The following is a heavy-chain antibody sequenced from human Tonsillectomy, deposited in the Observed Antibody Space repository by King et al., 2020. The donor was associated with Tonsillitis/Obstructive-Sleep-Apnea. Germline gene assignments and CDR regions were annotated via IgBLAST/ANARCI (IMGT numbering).Heavy chain of an antibody. CDR2: MKQDGGEI. Sequence: VQLVESGGGLVQPGGSLRLSCAASGFTFSTYWMSWVRQTPGKGLEWVANMKQDGGEIYYVDSVKGRFTISRDNAKKSLYLQMNRLRVEDTAVYYCARDKVAGATKFDYWGQGTLVTVSS. D-gene: IGHD1-26*01. V-gene: IGHV3-7*01. J-gene: IGHJ4*02. CDR1: GFTFSTYW. CDR3: ARDKVAGATKFDY.